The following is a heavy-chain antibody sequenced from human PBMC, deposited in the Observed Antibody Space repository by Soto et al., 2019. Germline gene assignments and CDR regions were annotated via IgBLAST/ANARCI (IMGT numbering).Heavy chain of an antibody. V-gene: IGHV3-30*18. CDR3: AKDTYYYDSSGYYVFDY. Sequence: XXSLRLCYAASGFTFSSYGGQCVRQAPGKGLEWVAAISYDGSNKYYADSVEGRLTISRDNSKSTVYLQMNSLRAEDTAIYYCAKDTYYYDSSGYYVFDYWGQGALVTVS. CDR1: GFTFSSYG. CDR2: ISYDGSNK. D-gene: IGHD3-22*01. J-gene: IGHJ4*02.